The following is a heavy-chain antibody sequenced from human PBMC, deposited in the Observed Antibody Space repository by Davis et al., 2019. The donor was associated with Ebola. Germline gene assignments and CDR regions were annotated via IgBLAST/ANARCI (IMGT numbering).Heavy chain of an antibody. J-gene: IGHJ4*02. CDR3: ARYSALYFDY. CDR2: MYYSGST. D-gene: IGHD2-21*01. V-gene: IGHV4-31*03. Sequence: SETLSPTCIVSGDSISSGGFYWSWIRQHPGKGLEWIGYMYYSGSTFYNPSLKSRVTISGDTSKNQFSLKVRSVTVADTAVYYCARYSALYFDYWGQGTLVTVSS. CDR1: GDSISSGGFY.